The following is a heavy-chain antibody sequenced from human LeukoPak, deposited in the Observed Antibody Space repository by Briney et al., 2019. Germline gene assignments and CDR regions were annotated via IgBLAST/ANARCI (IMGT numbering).Heavy chain of an antibody. V-gene: IGHV1-18*01. CDR3: AKVIILPVYSSSSPDY. CDR1: GYTFTSYG. Sequence: ASVKVSCKASGYTFTSYGISWVRQAPGQGLEWMGWISAYNGNTNYAQKLQGRVTMTTDTSTSTAYMELRSLRSDDTAVYYCAKVIILPVYSSSSPDYWGQGTLVTVSS. D-gene: IGHD6-6*01. CDR2: ISAYNGNT. J-gene: IGHJ4*02.